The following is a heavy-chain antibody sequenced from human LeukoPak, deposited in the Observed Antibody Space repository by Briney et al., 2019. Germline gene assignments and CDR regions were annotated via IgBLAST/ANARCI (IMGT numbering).Heavy chain of an antibody. CDR1: GYTFTGYY. CDR3: ARARIAARQSLPYYMDV. CDR2: INPNSGGT. V-gene: IGHV1-2*02. Sequence: GASVKVSCKASGYTFTGYYMHWVRQAPGQGLGWMGWINPNSGGTNYAQKFQGRVTMTRDTSISTAYMELSRLRSDDTAVYYCARARIAARQSLPYYMDVWGKGTTVTVSS. J-gene: IGHJ6*03. D-gene: IGHD6-6*01.